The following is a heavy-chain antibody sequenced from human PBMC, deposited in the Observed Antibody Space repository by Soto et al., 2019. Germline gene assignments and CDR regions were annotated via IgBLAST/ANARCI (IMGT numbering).Heavy chain of an antibody. V-gene: IGHV3-11*01. D-gene: IGHD3-10*01. Sequence: GSLRLSCEASGFTFSDYYMSWIRQAPVKGLEWVSYISSSGGTIYCADSVKDRFTISSDNAKNSLFMQMNSLRAEDTAVYYCAKGGYYGSGAYRPFDISAQGTMVTVS. CDR2: ISSSGGTI. CDR1: GFTFSDYY. J-gene: IGHJ3*02. CDR3: AKGGYYGSGAYRPFDI.